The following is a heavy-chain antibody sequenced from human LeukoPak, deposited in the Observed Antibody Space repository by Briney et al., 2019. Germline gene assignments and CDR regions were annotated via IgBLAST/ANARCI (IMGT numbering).Heavy chain of an antibody. CDR1: GDSISSGRNY. D-gene: IGHD1-1*01. CDR3: ARHLSGTTMSHYFDF. CDR2: IYSNGNT. Sequence: SETLSLTCSVSGDSISSGRNYWGWIRQSPGKGLEWIASIYSNGNTHSNPSLKSRVSISVDTSKNQVSLKLYSVTASDAAIYYCARHLSGTTMSHYFDFWGQGTLVTVSS. J-gene: IGHJ4*02. V-gene: IGHV4-39*01.